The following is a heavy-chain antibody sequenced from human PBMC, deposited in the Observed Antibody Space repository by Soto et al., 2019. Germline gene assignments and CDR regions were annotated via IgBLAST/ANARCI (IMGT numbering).Heavy chain of an antibody. CDR1: GDAFMSYA. D-gene: IGHD4-17*01. CDR3: ARDPTNEYGDDTFDY. CDR2: IIPSYDRA. Sequence: SVKVSCKASGDAFMSYAISWVRQAPGQGLEYMGGIIPSYDRAKYAQKFQGRLTVSADLYTSTVYMELSSLRSEDTAVYFCARDPTNEYGDDTFDYWGQGTKVTVSS. J-gene: IGHJ4*02. V-gene: IGHV1-69*13.